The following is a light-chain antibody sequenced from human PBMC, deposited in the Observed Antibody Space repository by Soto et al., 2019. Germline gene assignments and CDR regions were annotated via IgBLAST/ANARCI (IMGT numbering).Light chain of an antibody. J-gene: IGKJ5*01. V-gene: IGKV3-11*01. Sequence: VLTQSPVTLSLSPGERATLSCRASQSFRGLLAWYQQKPGQAPRLLIYDAYNRSTGIPPRFSGSGSGTDFTLTISSLEPEDSAVYYCQQRHMWPITFGQGTRLEIK. CDR1: QSFRGL. CDR2: DAY. CDR3: QQRHMWPIT.